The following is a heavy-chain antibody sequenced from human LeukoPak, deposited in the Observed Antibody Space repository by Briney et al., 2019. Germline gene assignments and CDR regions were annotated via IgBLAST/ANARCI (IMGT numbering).Heavy chain of an antibody. CDR2: IYTSGST. V-gene: IGHV4-4*07. J-gene: IGHJ4*02. CDR1: GGSIRNYF. CDR3: ARESKSYDGSGFYHDY. Sequence: SETLSLTCSVSGGSIRNYFWSWIRQPAGKGLEWIGRIYTSGSTDYNPSLRSRVTMSVDTSRNQFSLKLTSVTAADTAVYYCARESKSYDGSGFYHDYWGQGTLVAVSS. D-gene: IGHD3-22*01.